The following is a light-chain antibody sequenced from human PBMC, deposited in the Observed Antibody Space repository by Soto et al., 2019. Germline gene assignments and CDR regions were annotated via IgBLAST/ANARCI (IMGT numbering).Light chain of an antibody. CDR1: QTVSSTF. Sequence: EIVLTQSPGTLSLSPGETATLSCRASQTVSSTFLTWYQQKPGQAPRLLIYGAFNRAAGIPDRFSGSGSGTDFTLTISRLEPEDFAVYFCQQYGNSRLTFGGGTKVEIK. V-gene: IGKV3-20*01. CDR2: GAF. J-gene: IGKJ4*01. CDR3: QQYGNSRLT.